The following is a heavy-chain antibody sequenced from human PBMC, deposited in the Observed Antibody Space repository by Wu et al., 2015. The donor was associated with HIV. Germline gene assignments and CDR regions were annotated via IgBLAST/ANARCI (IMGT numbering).Heavy chain of an antibody. CDR1: GDTLSTYA. V-gene: IGHV1-69*13. J-gene: IGHJ6*02. CDR3: ARNVVGSIGGGYTYYGMDV. D-gene: IGHD2-15*01. Sequence: QVQLVQSGAEVKKPGSSVKVSCKASGDTLSTYAVSWVRQAPGQGPEWMGRIIPVFGTTDYAQGFQGRLTITAGESTNTVYMELSSLRPDDTAVYYCARNVVGSIGGGYTYYGMDVWGQGTTVSVSS. CDR2: IIPVFGTT.